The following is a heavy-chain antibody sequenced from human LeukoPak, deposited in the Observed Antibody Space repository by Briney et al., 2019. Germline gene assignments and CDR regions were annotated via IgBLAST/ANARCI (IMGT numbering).Heavy chain of an antibody. Sequence: SETLSLTCAVYGGSFSGYYWSWIRQPPGKGLEWIGEINHSGSTNYNPSLKSRATISVDTSKNQFSLKLSSVTAADTAVYYCARGRGGCSSTSCYAPYYYYYGMDVWGKGTTVTVSS. CDR3: ARGRGGCSSTSCYAPYYYYYGMDV. V-gene: IGHV4-34*01. CDR2: INHSGST. CDR1: GGSFSGYY. J-gene: IGHJ6*04. D-gene: IGHD2-2*01.